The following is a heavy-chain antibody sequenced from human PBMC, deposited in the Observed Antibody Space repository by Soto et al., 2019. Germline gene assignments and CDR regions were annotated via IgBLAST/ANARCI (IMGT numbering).Heavy chain of an antibody. D-gene: IGHD3-3*02. CDR1: GGTFSSSA. CDR3: ARDKDRQQLGGNYYYIMDV. Sequence: QVQLVQSGAEVKKPGSSVKVSCKASGGTFSSSAFSWVRQAPGQGLEWMGGIMPIFRTPDYAQKLQGRVTITADEFTSTAYMELSSLTSEDTGVYYCARDKDRQQLGGNYYYIMDVWGQGTTVTVSS. J-gene: IGHJ6*02. CDR2: IMPIFRTP. V-gene: IGHV1-69*12.